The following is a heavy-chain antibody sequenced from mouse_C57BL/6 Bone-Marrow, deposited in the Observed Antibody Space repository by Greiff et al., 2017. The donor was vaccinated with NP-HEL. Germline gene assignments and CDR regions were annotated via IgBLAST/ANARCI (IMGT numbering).Heavy chain of an antibody. Sequence: EVQVVESGGGLVQPKGSLKLSCAASGFTFNTYAMHWVRQAPGKGLEWVARIRSKSSNYSTYYADSVKDRFTITRDDSQSMLYLQMNNLKTEDTAMYYCVKPDYGDWYFDVWGTGTTVTVSS. CDR2: IRSKSSNYST. CDR3: VKPDYGDWYFDV. D-gene: IGHD2-4*01. V-gene: IGHV10-3*01. CDR1: GFTFNTYA. J-gene: IGHJ1*03.